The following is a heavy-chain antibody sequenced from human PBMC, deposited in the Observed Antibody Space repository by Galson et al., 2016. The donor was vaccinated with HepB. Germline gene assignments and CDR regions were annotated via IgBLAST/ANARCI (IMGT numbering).Heavy chain of an antibody. CDR3: ARDWYCSAGSCYDAFDI. J-gene: IGHJ3*02. Sequence: SVKASCKASGYTFTSYGISWVRQAPGQGLEWMGWISTYDGDTNYAQNLQGRVTMTTDTSTTTAYMELRSLRSDGTAMYYCARDWYCSAGSCYDAFDIWGQGTMVTVSS. CDR1: GYTFTSYG. V-gene: IGHV1-18*01. CDR2: ISTYDGDT. D-gene: IGHD2-15*01.